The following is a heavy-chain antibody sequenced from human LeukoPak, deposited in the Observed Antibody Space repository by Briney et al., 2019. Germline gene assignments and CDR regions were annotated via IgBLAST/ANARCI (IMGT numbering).Heavy chain of an antibody. V-gene: IGHV3-64*01. Sequence: GGSLRLSCAASGFSFSSYAMHWARQAPGKGLEHVSGINSNGGSTYYAKSVKGRFTISRDNSKNTLYLQMGSLSAEDMAVYYCARVAAAGTGKWFDTWGQGTLVTVSS. CDR2: INSNGGST. CDR3: ARVAAAGTGKWFDT. D-gene: IGHD6-13*01. J-gene: IGHJ5*02. CDR1: GFSFSSYA.